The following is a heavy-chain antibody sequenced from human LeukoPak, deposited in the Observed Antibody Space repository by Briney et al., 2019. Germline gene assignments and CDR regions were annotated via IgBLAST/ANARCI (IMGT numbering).Heavy chain of an antibody. Sequence: SETLSLTCAGYGGSFSGYYWSWIRQPPGKGLEWIGEINHSGSNNYNPPLKSRVTISVDTSNNQFSLKLSSVTAADTAVYYCAREHYKTYYYNSSGTDAFDIWGQGTMVTVSS. J-gene: IGHJ3*02. CDR1: GGSFSGYY. V-gene: IGHV4-34*01. D-gene: IGHD3-22*01. CDR3: AREHYKTYYYNSSGTDAFDI. CDR2: INHSGSN.